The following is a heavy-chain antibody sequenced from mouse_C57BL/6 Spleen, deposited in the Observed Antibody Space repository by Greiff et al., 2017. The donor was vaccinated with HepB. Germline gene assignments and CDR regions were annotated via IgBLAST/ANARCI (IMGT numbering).Heavy chain of an antibody. CDR2: IWSGGST. Sequence: VHLVESGPGLVQPSQSLSITCTVSGFSLTSYGVHWVRQSPGKGLEWLGVIWSGGSTDYNAAFISRLSISKDNSKSQVFFKMNSLQADDTAIYYCARTYYGSSYRYFDVWGTGTTVTVSS. J-gene: IGHJ1*03. CDR1: GFSLTSYG. V-gene: IGHV2-2*01. CDR3: ARTYYGSSYRYFDV. D-gene: IGHD1-1*01.